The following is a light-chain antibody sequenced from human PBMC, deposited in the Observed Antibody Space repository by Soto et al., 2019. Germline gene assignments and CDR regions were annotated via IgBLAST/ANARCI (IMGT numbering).Light chain of an antibody. CDR2: DAS. Sequence: EIVLTHSPCTLSLSPGERATLSCRASQSVTNYIAWYQQRPGQAPRLLIYDASNRATGVPARFSGSRSGTDFTLTISDLEPADFGLYYCQQRLNWPPGFGQGTKVDIK. V-gene: IGKV3-11*01. CDR3: QQRLNWPPG. J-gene: IGKJ1*01. CDR1: QSVTNY.